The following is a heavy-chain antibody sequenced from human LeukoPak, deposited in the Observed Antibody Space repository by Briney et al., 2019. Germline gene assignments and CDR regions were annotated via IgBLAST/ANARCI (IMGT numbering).Heavy chain of an antibody. V-gene: IGHV1-69*13. CDR1: EGPFNSYA. J-gene: IGHJ5*02. CDR2: IIPIFGTA. CDR3: ARGSSIAVAGTWFDP. Sequence: ASVKVSCKASEGPFNSYAISWVRQAPGQGLEWMGGIIPIFGTANYAQKFQGRVTITADESTSTAYMELSSLRSEDTAVYYCARGSSIAVAGTWFDPWGQGTLVTVSS. D-gene: IGHD6-19*01.